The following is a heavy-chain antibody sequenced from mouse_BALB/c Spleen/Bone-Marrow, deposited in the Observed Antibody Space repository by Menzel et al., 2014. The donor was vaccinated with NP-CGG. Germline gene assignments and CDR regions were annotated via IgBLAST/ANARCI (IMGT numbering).Heavy chain of an antibody. D-gene: IGHD2-4*01. V-gene: IGHV14-4*02. Sequence: VQLQQPGAELVRSGASVKLSCTASGFNIKDFYIHWVKQRPEQGLEWIGWIDPVNGDTEYAPKFQAKATMTADTSSNTSYLQLSSLTSEDTAVYYCNALYYDSDFDYWGQGTTLTVSS. CDR2: IDPVNGDT. J-gene: IGHJ2*01. CDR3: NALYYDSDFDY. CDR1: GFNIKDFY.